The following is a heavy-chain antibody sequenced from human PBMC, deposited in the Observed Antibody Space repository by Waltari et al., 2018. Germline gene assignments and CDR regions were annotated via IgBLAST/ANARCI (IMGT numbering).Heavy chain of an antibody. CDR3: ARGIRLTTHPRFDP. J-gene: IGHJ5*02. D-gene: IGHD3-3*01. V-gene: IGHV1-69*01. CDR1: GGTFSRYA. CDR2: IIPIFGTA. Sequence: QVQQVQSGAEVKKHGYSVTASGKAAGGTFSRYAIGRVRQAPGTGLEWRGGIIPIFGTANYAQKFQGRVTITADESTSTAYMELSSLRSEDTAVYYCARGIRLTTHPRFDPWGQGTLVTVSS.